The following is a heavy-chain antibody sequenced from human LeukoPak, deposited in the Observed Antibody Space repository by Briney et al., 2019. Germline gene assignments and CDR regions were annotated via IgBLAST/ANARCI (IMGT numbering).Heavy chain of an antibody. D-gene: IGHD2-2*01. Sequence: GGSLRLTGAASGFTFSSYSMNWVRQPPGKGLEWVSSISSSSSYIYYADSVNGRFNISRDNAKNSLYLQMNSLRDEDTAVDYCARDKRIPAAAYYYGMDVWGKGTTVTVSS. J-gene: IGHJ6*04. V-gene: IGHV3-21*01. CDR2: ISSSSSYI. CDR1: GFTFSSYS. CDR3: ARDKRIPAAAYYYGMDV.